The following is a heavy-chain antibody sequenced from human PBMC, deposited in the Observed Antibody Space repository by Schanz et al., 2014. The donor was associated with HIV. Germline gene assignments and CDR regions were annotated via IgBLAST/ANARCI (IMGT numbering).Heavy chain of an antibody. CDR3: ELSRPSGYGGSWYFDL. D-gene: IGHD2-15*01. CDR1: GFTFSNHA. CDR2: IWYDGSNK. V-gene: IGHV3-33*08. J-gene: IGHJ2*01. Sequence: QVQLVESGGGLVEPGGSLRLSCEASGFTFSNHAMHWVRQAPGKGLEWVAVIWYDGSNKYYAGSVKGRFTISRDNSQNAMYLQMNRLRAEDTAVYYCELSRPSGYGGSWYFDLWGRGTLVAVSS.